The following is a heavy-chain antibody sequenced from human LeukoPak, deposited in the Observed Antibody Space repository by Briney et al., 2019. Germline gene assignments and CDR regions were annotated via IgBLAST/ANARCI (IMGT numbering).Heavy chain of an antibody. CDR3: AKDPNRDLYDFWSGYSPFDY. CDR1: GFTFSSYG. J-gene: IGHJ4*02. CDR2: IRYDGSNK. Sequence: GGSLRLSCAASGFTFSSYGMHWVRQAPGKGLEWVAVIRYDGSNKYYADSVKGRFTISRDNSKNTLYLQMNSLRAEDTAVYYCAKDPNRDLYDFWSGYSPFDYWGQGTLVTVSS. V-gene: IGHV3-30*02. D-gene: IGHD3-3*01.